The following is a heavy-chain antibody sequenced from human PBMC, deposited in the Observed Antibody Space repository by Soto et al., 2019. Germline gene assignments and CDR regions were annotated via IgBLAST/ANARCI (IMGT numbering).Heavy chain of an antibody. CDR2: ISWNSGSI. Sequence: EVQLVESGGGLVQPGRSLRLSCAASGFAFDDYAMRWVRQAPGKGLEWVSGISWNSGSIGYADSVKGRFTISRDNAKNALYLQMNSLRAEDTALYYCAKWSSSPSPIHYWGQGTLVTVSS. CDR1: GFAFDDYA. J-gene: IGHJ4*02. D-gene: IGHD6-6*01. V-gene: IGHV3-9*01. CDR3: AKWSSSPSPIHY.